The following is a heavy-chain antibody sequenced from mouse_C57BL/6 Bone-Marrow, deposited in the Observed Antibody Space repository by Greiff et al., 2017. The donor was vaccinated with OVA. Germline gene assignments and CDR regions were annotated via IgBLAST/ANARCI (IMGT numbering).Heavy chain of an antibody. CDR1: GYTFTDYE. V-gene: IGHV1-15*01. CDR2: IDPETGGT. D-gene: IGHD1-1*01. J-gene: IGHJ1*03. CDR3: TRRGLLLRYWYFDV. Sequence: QVQLKESGAELVRPGASVTLSCKASGYTFTDYEMHWVKQTPVHGLEWIGAIDPETGGTAYNQKFKGKAILTADKSSSTAYMELRSLTSEDSAVYYCTRRGLLLRYWYFDVWGTGTTVTVSS.